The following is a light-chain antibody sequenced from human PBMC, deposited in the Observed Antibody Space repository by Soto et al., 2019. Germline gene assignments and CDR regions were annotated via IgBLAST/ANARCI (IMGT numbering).Light chain of an antibody. V-gene: IGKV3-20*01. J-gene: IGKJ4*01. CDR3: QQYGSSPLT. Sequence: EIVLTQSPGILSLSPGERATLSCRASQSISSSHLAWYQQKPGQAPRLLIYSTSSRATGIPDRFSGSGSGTDFTLTISRLEPEDFAVYYCQQYGSSPLTFGGGTKVDI. CDR1: QSISSSH. CDR2: STS.